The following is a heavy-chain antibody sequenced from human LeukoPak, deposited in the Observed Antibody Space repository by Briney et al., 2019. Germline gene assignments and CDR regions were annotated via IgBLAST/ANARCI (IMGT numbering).Heavy chain of an antibody. CDR1: GGSISSGGYY. J-gene: IGHJ4*02. D-gene: IGHD3-10*01. CDR2: IYYSGST. Sequence: PSETLSLTCTVSGGSISSGGYYWSWIRQHPGKGLEWIGYIYYSGSTYYNPPLKSRVTISVDTSKNQFSLKLSSVTAADTAVYYCARDGHDMVRGFDWGQGTLVTVSS. V-gene: IGHV4-31*03. CDR3: ARDGHDMVRGFD.